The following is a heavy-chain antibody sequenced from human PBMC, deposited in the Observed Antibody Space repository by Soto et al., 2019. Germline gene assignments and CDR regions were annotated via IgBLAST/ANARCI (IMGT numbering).Heavy chain of an antibody. V-gene: IGHV1-18*01. CDR3: ASPYYGSERRDYGMDV. CDR1: GYTFTSYG. CDR2: ISAYNGNT. D-gene: IGHD3-10*01. Sequence: ASVKVSCKASGYTFTSYGISWVRQAPGQGLEWMGWISAYNGNTNYAQKLQGRVTMTTDTSTSTAYMELRSLRSDDTAVYYCASPYYGSERRDYGMDVWGQGTTVTVSS. J-gene: IGHJ6*02.